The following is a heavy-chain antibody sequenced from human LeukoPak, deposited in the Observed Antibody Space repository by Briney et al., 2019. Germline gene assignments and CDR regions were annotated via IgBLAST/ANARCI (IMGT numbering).Heavy chain of an antibody. CDR3: ARCKSWSGYSIRGWFDP. Sequence: SQTLSLTCTVSGGSISNNNYFWSWIRQPAGKGLEWIGRIYTSGNTNYNPSLNSRVAMSLDTSRNQFSLQLTSVTAADTAAYYCARCKSWSGYSIRGWFDPWGQGTLVTVSS. CDR2: IYTSGNT. J-gene: IGHJ5*02. V-gene: IGHV4-61*02. D-gene: IGHD3-3*01. CDR1: GGSISNNNYF.